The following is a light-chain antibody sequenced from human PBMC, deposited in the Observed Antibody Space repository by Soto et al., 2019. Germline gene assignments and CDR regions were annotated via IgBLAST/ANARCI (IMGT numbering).Light chain of an antibody. J-gene: IGLJ1*01. CDR3: CSYAGSNNLGV. Sequence: QSALTQPPSASGSPGQSVTISCTGTSSDVGGYNYVSWYQQHPGKAPKLMIYEVSKRPSGVPDRFSGSKSGNTASLTVSGRRAEDEADYYCCSYAGSNNLGVFGTGTKVTVL. CDR1: SSDVGGYNY. V-gene: IGLV2-8*01. CDR2: EVS.